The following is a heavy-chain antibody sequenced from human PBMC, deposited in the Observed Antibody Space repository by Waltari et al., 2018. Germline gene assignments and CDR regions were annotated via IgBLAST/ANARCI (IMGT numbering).Heavy chain of an antibody. V-gene: IGHV3-11*04. CDR2: ISPSGTTI. Sequence: QVRLVESGGCLVKPGGSLRLSCAASGFPFRDFYLCWIRQAPGKGLEWVSYISPSGTTIYYADSVKGRFTISRDNAKKSVDLQMHSLRAEDTAVYYCARGLKLPPANWGQGTLVTVSS. CDR1: GFPFRDFY. J-gene: IGHJ4*02. CDR3: ARGLKLPPAN.